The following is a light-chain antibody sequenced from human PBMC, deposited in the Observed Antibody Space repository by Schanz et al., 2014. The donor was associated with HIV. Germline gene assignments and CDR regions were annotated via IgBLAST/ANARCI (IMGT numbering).Light chain of an antibody. J-gene: IGKJ4*02. CDR1: QTIISNY. Sequence: EIVLTQSPGTLSLSPGERVTLSCRASQTIISNYLAWYQQKPGQAPRLLIYGTSSRAAGISDRFSGSGSGTDFTLTISRLEPEDFAVYYCQHYGDSRGTFGGGTKVEIK. CDR3: QHYGDSRGT. V-gene: IGKV3-20*01. CDR2: GTS.